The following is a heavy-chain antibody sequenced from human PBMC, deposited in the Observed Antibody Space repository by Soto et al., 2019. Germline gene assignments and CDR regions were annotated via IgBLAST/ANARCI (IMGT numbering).Heavy chain of an antibody. CDR3: ARSYCSNGACYSGSYYYAMDF. V-gene: IGHV1-46*01. CDR1: GYTFTGYQ. Sequence: ASVKVSCKASGYTFTGYQMHWVRQAPGQGLEWMGVINPSGGSPSYAQKFQGRVTMTRDTSTSTVYMELSSLRSEDTAVYYCARSYCSNGACYSGSYYYAMDFWGQGTAVTVSS. D-gene: IGHD2-8*01. J-gene: IGHJ6*02. CDR2: INPSGGSP.